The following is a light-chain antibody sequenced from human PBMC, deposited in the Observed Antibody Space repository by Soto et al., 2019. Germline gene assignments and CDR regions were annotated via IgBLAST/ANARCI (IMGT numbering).Light chain of an antibody. CDR3: QAWDSSTVL. J-gene: IGLJ2*01. Sequence: SYELTQPPSVSVYPGQTVTITCSGDKLGDKYACWYQQKPGRSPVVVIYQDRMRPSGIPERFSGSNSGNTATLTISGTQAMDEADYYCQAWDSSTVLFGGGTKLTVL. V-gene: IGLV3-1*01. CDR2: QDR. CDR1: KLGDKY.